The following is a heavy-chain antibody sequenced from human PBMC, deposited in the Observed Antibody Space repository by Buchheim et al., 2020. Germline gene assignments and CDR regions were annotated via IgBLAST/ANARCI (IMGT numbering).Heavy chain of an antibody. CDR3: ATQRRDGYNFWDY. CDR2: ILYNGNT. J-gene: IGHJ4*02. Sequence: QLQLQESGPGLLKPSETLSLTCSVSGDSITSRSHYWGWIRQPPGKGLEWVASILYNGNTYYSPSLKSRLTVFADTSKNQFSLKLSSVTAADTAVYFCATQRRDGYNFWDYWGERTL. D-gene: IGHD5-24*01. V-gene: IGHV4-39*01. CDR1: GDSITSRSHY.